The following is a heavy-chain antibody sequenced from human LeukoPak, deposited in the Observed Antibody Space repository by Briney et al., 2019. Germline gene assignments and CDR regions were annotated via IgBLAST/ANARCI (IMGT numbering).Heavy chain of an antibody. CDR2: IHYSGST. V-gene: IGHV4-59*01. CDR3: ARDRGVVEMATIRGFDY. J-gene: IGHJ4*02. CDR1: GGSIGSYY. Sequence: SETLSLTCTVSGGSIGSYYWSWVRQPPGKGLEWIGYIHYSGSTNYNPSLKSRVTTSIDTSKNQFSLKVTSVTAADAAVYYCARDRGVVEMATIRGFDYWGQGTLVTVSS. D-gene: IGHD5-24*01.